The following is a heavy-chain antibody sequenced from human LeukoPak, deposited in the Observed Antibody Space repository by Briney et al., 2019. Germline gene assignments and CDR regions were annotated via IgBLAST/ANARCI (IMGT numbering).Heavy chain of an antibody. D-gene: IGHD3-10*01. CDR2: ISSKSTYI. V-gene: IGHV3-21*06. CDR1: GFTFSNYA. J-gene: IGHJ5*02. CDR3: ARGVRDGWFDP. Sequence: PGGSLRLSCAASGFTFSNYAMTWVRQAPGKGLEWVSSISSKSTYIFYAESVRGRFTISRDNAKSSLYLQINSLRAEDSAVYYCARGVRDGWFDPWGQGTLVTVSS.